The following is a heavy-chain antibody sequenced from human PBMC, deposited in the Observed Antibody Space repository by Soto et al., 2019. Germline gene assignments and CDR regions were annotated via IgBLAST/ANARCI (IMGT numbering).Heavy chain of an antibody. J-gene: IGHJ4*02. V-gene: IGHV3-21*01. CDR2: ISSSSSYI. D-gene: IGHD3-22*01. CDR1: GFTFISYS. Sequence: GGALRVSCAASGFTFISYSMNWVRQAPGKGLEWVSSISSSSSYIYYADSVKGRFTISRDNAKNSLYLQMNSLRAEDTAVYYCAGEYSSGYYNKPDYWGQGTLVTVSS. CDR3: AGEYSSGYYNKPDY.